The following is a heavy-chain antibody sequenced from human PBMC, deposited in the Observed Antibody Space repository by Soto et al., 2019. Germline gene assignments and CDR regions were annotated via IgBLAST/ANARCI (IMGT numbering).Heavy chain of an antibody. CDR2: ISRSNGST. CDR1: XXXXXXXX. D-gene: IGHD3-22*01. Sequence: XXXXRLSCAGSXXXXXXXXMNXVRXAPGKGLEWVSSISRSNGSTNYADSVKGRFTISRDNSKNTLYLQMNSLRAEDTAVYYCAKERSDSSGYYYSAAFDIWGQGTLVTVSS. CDR3: AKERSDSSGYYYSAAFDI. V-gene: IGHV3-23*01. J-gene: IGHJ4*02.